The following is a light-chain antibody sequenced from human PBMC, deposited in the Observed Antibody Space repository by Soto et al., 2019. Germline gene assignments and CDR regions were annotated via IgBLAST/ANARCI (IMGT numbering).Light chain of an antibody. CDR3: SSYAGSQDFVV. CDR1: TSDIGGYNY. CDR2: EVT. J-gene: IGLJ2*01. Sequence: QSALTQPPSASGSPGQSVTISCTGTTSDIGGYNYVSWYQQHPGKAPKLMIYEVTQRPSGVPDRFSGSKSGNTASLTVSGLQADDEADYYCSSYAGSQDFVVFGGGTKLTVL. V-gene: IGLV2-8*01.